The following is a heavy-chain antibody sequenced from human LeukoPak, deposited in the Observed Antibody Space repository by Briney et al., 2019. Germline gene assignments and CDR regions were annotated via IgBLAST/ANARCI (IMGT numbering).Heavy chain of an antibody. D-gene: IGHD1-26*01. V-gene: IGHV3-23*01. CDR1: GFIFSNYA. CDR3: ASSSRTFDY. CDR2: ITGSADST. Sequence: GGSLRLSCAASGFIFSNYAMSWVRQAPGKGLEWVSAITGSADSTYHADSVKGRFTISRDNSKNTLYLQVSSLRAEDTAVYYCASSSRTFDYWGQGTLVTVSS. J-gene: IGHJ4*02.